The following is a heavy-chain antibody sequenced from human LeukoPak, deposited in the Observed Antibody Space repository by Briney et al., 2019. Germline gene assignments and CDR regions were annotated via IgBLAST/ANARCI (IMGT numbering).Heavy chain of an antibody. V-gene: IGHV3-33*01. J-gene: IGHJ4*02. Sequence: GGSLRLSCAASGFTFSIYGMHWVRQAPGKGLEWVAVIWNDGSNKYYADSAKGRFTISRDNSKNTLYLLMNSLRAEDTAVYSCARASGPFDYWGQGTLVTVSS. CDR1: GFTFSIYG. CDR2: IWNDGSNK. D-gene: IGHD3-10*01. CDR3: ARASGPFDY.